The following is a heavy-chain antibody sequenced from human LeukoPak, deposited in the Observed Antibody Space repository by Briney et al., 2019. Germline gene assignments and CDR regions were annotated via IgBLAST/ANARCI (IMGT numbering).Heavy chain of an antibody. Sequence: ASVKVSCKASGGTFSSYAISWVRQAPGQGLEWMGGIIPIFGTANYAQKFQGRVTIIADESTSTAYMELSSLGSEDTAVYYCARVENYYYMDVWGKGTTVTVSS. CDR3: ARVENYYYMDV. J-gene: IGHJ6*03. CDR2: IIPIFGTA. CDR1: GGTFSSYA. V-gene: IGHV1-69*13.